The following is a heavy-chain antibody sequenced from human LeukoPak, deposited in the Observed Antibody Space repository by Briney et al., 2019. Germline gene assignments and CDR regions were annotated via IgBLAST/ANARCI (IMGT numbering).Heavy chain of an antibody. CDR1: GFTFSNYC. Sequence: PGGSLRLSCAASGFTFSNYCMSWVHQAPGKGLEWVGNINEDGSVKYYVDSVKGRFTISRDSAKNSLYLQMNSLRAEDTAVYYCARDLGASQHLSWFGPWGQGTLVTVSS. J-gene: IGHJ5*02. V-gene: IGHV3-7*05. CDR2: INEDGSVK. CDR3: ARDLGASQHLSWFGP. D-gene: IGHD1-26*01.